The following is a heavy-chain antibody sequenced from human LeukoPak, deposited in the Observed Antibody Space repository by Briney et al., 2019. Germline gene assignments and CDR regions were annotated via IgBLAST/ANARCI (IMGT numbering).Heavy chain of an antibody. CDR3: ARDLVPAMVTQYYYYGMDV. CDR1: GFTFSSYA. Sequence: TGGSLRLSCAASGFTFSSYAMHWVRQAPGKGLEWMAVISYDGSNKYYADSVKGRFTISRDNSKNTLYLQMNSLRAEDTAVYYCARDLVPAMVTQYYYYGMDVWGQGTTDTVSS. CDR2: ISYDGSNK. J-gene: IGHJ6*02. D-gene: IGHD5-18*01. V-gene: IGHV3-30*04.